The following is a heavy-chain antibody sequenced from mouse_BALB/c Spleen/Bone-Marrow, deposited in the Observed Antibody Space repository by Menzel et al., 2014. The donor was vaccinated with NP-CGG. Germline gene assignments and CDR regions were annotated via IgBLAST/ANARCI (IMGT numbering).Heavy chain of an antibody. CDR2: IAPGSGSS. CDR3: ARGGLHYFDY. V-gene: IGHV1S41*01. J-gene: IGHJ2*01. Sequence: DLVKPGASVELSCKASGYTFTSYWINWIKQRPGQGLEWIGRIAPGSGSSYYSEMFKGKATLTVDTSSSTAYIQLSSLSSEDSAVYFCARGGLHYFDYWGQGTTLTVSS. D-gene: IGHD3-3*01. CDR1: GYTFTSYW.